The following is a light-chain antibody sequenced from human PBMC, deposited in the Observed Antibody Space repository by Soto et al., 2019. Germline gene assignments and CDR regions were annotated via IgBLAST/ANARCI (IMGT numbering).Light chain of an antibody. Sequence: EIVLTQSPGTLSLSPGERATLSCRSSQSLTSTYLAWYQQKPGQAPRLVIYDASSRATGIPDRFSGSGSGTDFTLTISRLEPEDFAVYYCQQYGDSPRTFGQGTKVDIK. CDR1: QSLTSTY. CDR2: DAS. J-gene: IGKJ1*01. CDR3: QQYGDSPRT. V-gene: IGKV3-20*01.